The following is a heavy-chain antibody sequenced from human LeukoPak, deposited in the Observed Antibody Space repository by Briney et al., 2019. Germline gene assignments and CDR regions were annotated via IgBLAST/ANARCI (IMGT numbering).Heavy chain of an antibody. CDR2: VYTSGST. CDR1: GGSISGYY. CDR3: ARDGRQRVTMDTGAIDI. V-gene: IGHV4-4*07. J-gene: IGHJ3*02. Sequence: SETLSLTCTVSGGSISGYYWSWIRQPAGKGLEWLGRVYTSGSTNYNPSLKSRVTISMDTSKNQFSLKLSSVTAADTAVYYCARDGRQRVTMDTGAIDIWGQGTMVTVSS. D-gene: IGHD3-10*01.